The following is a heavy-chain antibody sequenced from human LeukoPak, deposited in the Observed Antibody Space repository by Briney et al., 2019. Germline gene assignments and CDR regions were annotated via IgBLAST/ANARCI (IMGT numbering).Heavy chain of an antibody. V-gene: IGHV1-2*02. CDR1: GYTFTGYY. J-gene: IGHJ4*02. D-gene: IGHD6-19*01. Sequence: GASVKVSRKASGYTFTGYYMHWVRQAPAQGLEWMGWINPNSGGTNYAQKFQGRVTMTRDTSISTVYVELSRLRSDDTAVYYCARAPEQWLVYYFDYWGQGTLVTVSS. CDR2: INPNSGGT. CDR3: ARAPEQWLVYYFDY.